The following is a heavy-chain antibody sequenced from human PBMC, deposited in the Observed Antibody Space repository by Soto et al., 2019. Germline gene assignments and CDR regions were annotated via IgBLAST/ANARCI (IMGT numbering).Heavy chain of an antibody. CDR3: ARDFAYFDS. J-gene: IGHJ4*02. D-gene: IGHD3-3*01. CDR1: GGSISSGDYY. V-gene: IGHV4-61*08. Sequence: PSETLSLTCTVSGGSISSGDYYWSWIRQPPGKGLEWIGYIYYTGRTSYNPSLKSRVSISMDTSKNQFSLNLDSVTAADTAVYFCARDFAYFDSWGQGTLVTVSS. CDR2: IYYTGRT.